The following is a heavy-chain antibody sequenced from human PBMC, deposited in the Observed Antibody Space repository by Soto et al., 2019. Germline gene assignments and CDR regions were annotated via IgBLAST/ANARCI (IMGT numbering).Heavy chain of an antibody. J-gene: IGHJ4*02. V-gene: IGHV3-21*01. Sequence: PGGSLRLSCAASGFTFSSYSMNWVRQAPGEGLEWVSSISSSSSYIYYADSVKGRFTISRDNAKNALYLKINSLRAEDTAVYYCAEGTKGYWGQGTLVTVSS. D-gene: IGHD3-10*01. CDR1: GFTFSSYS. CDR3: AEGTKGY. CDR2: ISSSSSYI.